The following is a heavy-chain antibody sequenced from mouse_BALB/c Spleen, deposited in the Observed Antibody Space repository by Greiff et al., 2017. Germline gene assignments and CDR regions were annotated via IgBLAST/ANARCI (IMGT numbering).Heavy chain of an antibody. Sequence: EVQLQQSGAELVRPGALVKLSCKASGSNIKDYYMHWVKQRPEQGLEWIGWIDPENGNTIYDPKFQGKASITADTSSNTAYLQLSSLTSEDTAVYYCARQRWGFAYWGQGTLVTVSA. CDR1: GSNIKDYY. V-gene: IGHV14-1*02. CDR2: IDPENGNT. J-gene: IGHJ3*01. CDR3: ARQRWGFAY. D-gene: IGHD2-3*01.